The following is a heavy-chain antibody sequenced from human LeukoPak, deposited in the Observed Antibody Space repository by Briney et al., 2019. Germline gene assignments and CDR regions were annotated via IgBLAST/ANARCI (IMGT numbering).Heavy chain of an antibody. V-gene: IGHV1-69*13. J-gene: IGHJ4*02. CDR2: IIPIFGTA. CDR1: GGTFSSYA. Sequence: GASVKVSCKASGGTFSSYAISWVRQAPGQGLGWMGGIIPIFGTANYAQKFQGRVTITADESTSTAYMELSSLRSEDTAVYYCARGVQLWFDYWGQGTLVTVSS. D-gene: IGHD5-18*01. CDR3: ARGVQLWFDY.